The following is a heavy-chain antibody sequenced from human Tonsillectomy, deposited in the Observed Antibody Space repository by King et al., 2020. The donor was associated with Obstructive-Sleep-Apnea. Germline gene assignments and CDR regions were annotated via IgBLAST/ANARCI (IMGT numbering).Heavy chain of an antibody. V-gene: IGHV1-46*01. CDR2: INPNGGST. J-gene: IGHJ5*02. Sequence: VQLVESGAEVKQPGASMKVSCKASGYTFTNYYMHWVRQAPGQGLEWMGIINPNGGSTSYAQKFQGRVTMTRDTSTSTVYMELSSLRSEDTAIYYCARDDGVAVAGPYNCFDPWGQGTLVTASS. D-gene: IGHD6-19*01. CDR1: GYTFTNYY. CDR3: ARDDGVAVAGPYNCFDP.